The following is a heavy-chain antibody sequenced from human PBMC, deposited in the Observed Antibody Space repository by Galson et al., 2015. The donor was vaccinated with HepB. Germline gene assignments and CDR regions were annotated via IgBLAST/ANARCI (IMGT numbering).Heavy chain of an antibody. Sequence: SVKVSCKASGYTFTGYYMHWVRQAPGQGLEWMGWINPNSGGTNYAQKFQGWVTMTRDTSISTAYMELSRLRSDDTAVYYCARGGAGVDYYYGMDVWGQGTRSPSP. CDR1: GYTFTGYY. D-gene: IGHD2-15*01. CDR2: INPNSGGT. J-gene: IGHJ6*02. CDR3: ARGGAGVDYYYGMDV. V-gene: IGHV1-2*04.